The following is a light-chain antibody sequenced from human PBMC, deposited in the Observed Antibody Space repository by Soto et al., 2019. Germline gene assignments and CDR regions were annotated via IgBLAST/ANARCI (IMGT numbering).Light chain of an antibody. Sequence: EIARTQSPATLYVSLGERATLSCRASQSVNSNLAWYQQKPGQAPRLLIYGASTRATGIPYRFSGNSNVTKFTLIISRLQSEDVAFYCSQHDNNWTPTWSFGQGTKAEIK. CDR1: QSVNSN. CDR3: QHDNNWTPTWS. V-gene: IGKV3-15*01. J-gene: IGKJ1*01. CDR2: GAS.